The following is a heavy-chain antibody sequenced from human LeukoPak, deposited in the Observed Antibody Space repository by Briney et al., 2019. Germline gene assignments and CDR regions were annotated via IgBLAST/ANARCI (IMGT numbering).Heavy chain of an antibody. CDR3: AKVDWNDVQQYYYYYGMDV. J-gene: IGHJ6*02. V-gene: IGHV3-23*01. CDR1: GFTFSSYA. Sequence: PGGSLRLSCAASGFTFSSYAMSWVRQAPGKGLEWVSAISGSGGSTYYADSVKGRFTISRDNSKNTLYLQMNSLRAEDTAVYYCAKVDWNDVQQYYYYYGMDVWGQGTTVTVSS. CDR2: ISGSGGST. D-gene: IGHD1-1*01.